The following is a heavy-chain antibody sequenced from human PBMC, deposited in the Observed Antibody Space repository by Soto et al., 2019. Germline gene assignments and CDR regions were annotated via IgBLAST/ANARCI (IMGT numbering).Heavy chain of an antibody. CDR1: GGSISSGGYY. V-gene: IGHV4-31*03. CDR3: ARVLGAAAGMAWRYYFDY. J-gene: IGHJ4*02. D-gene: IGHD6-13*01. CDR2: IYYSGST. Sequence: SETLSLTCTVSGGSISSGGYYWSWIRQHPGKGLEWIGYIYYSGSTYYNPSLKSRVTISVDTSKNQFSLKLSSVTAADTAVYYCARVLGAAAGMAWRYYFDYWGQGTLVTVSS.